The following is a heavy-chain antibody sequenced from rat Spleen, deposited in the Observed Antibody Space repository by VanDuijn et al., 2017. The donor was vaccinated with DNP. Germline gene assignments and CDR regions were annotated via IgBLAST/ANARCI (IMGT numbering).Heavy chain of an antibody. CDR3: ARWGGSNADYFDF. J-gene: IGHJ2*01. Sequence: EVQLVESGGGLVQPGNSLKLSCAASGLTFSHSDMAWVRQAPKKGLEWVATIIYDGSRTYYRDSVKGRFTISRENAKSTLYLQMNSLRSEDMATYYCARWGGSNADYFDFWGQGVMVTVSS. D-gene: IGHD1-3*01. CDR1: GLTFSHSD. CDR2: IIYDGSRT. V-gene: IGHV5S10*01.